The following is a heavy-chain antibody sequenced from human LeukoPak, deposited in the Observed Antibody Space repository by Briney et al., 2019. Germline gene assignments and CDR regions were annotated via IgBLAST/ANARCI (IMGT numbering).Heavy chain of an antibody. CDR3: ARGVTKSYYYYMDV. Sequence: ASVKVSCKASGYTFTSYYMHWVRQAPGQGLDWMGIINPSGGSTSYAQKFQGRVTMTRNTSINTAYMELSSLTSEDTAVYYCARGVTKSYYYYMDVRGKGTTVTVSS. J-gene: IGHJ6*03. CDR2: INPSGGST. CDR1: GYTFTSYY. V-gene: IGHV1-46*01. D-gene: IGHD4-17*01.